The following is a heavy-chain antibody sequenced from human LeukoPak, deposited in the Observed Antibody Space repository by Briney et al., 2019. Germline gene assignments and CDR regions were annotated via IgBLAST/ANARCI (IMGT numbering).Heavy chain of an antibody. J-gene: IGHJ6*02. CDR2: IYYSGTT. D-gene: IGHD4-17*01. CDR3: AREDPQTTVPEGMDV. V-gene: IGHV4-59*01. Sequence: SETLSLTCSVSGGPISYYYWSWIRQSPGKGLEWIGYIYYSGTTNYNPSLKSRVTISVDTSKNQFSLQLRSVTAADTAVYYCAREDPQTTVPEGMDVWGQGTTVTVSS. CDR1: GGPISYYY.